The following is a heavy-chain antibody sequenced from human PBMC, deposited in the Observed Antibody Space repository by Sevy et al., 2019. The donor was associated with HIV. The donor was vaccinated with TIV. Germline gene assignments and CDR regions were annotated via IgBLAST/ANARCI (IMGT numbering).Heavy chain of an antibody. Sequence: GGSVRLSCVVSGLTFDDYAMHWVRRPPGKGLEWVSGITWNSGGIGYADSVKGRFTISRDNAKKSLYLQMNSLRIEDTAFYYCAGGAAAGRWFDSWGQGTLVTVSS. D-gene: IGHD6-13*01. CDR2: ITWNSGGI. CDR3: AGGAAAGRWFDS. CDR1: GLTFDDYA. J-gene: IGHJ5*01. V-gene: IGHV3-9*01.